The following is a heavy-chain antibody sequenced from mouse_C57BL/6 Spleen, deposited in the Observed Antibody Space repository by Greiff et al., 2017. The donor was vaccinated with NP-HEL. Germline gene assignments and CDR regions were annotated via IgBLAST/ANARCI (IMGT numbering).Heavy chain of an antibody. J-gene: IGHJ2*01. V-gene: IGHV1-50*01. CDR3: ARSPYGY. D-gene: IGHD1-1*02. Sequence: VQLQQPGAELVKPGASVKLSCKASGYTFTSYWMQWVKQRPGQGLEWIGEIDPSDSYTNYNQKFKGKATLTVDTSSSTAYMQLSSLTSEDSAVYYCARSPYGYWGQGTTLTVSS. CDR1: GYTFTSYW. CDR2: IDPSDSYT.